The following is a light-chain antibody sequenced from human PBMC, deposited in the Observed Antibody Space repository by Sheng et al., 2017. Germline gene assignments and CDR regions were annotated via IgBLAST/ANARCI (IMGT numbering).Light chain of an antibody. CDR2: KAS. CDR3: QQYNTYPLT. CDR1: QTISTW. J-gene: IGKJ2*01. Sequence: DIQMTQSPSTLSASVGDRVTLTCRASQTISTWLAWYQQKPGKAPKLLIYKASTLESGAPSRFSGSGSGTEFTLTISSLQPDDFATYYCQQYNTYPLTFGQGTRLEIK. V-gene: IGKV1-5*03.